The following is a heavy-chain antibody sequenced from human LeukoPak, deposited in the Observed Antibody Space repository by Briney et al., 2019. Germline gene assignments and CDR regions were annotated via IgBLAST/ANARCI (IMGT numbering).Heavy chain of an antibody. CDR3: ARDPQRYSGSYYGMDNWFDP. D-gene: IGHD1-26*01. Sequence: GASVKVSCKASGYTFTSYGISWVRQAPGQGLEWMGWISAYNGNTNYAQKLQGRVTMTTDTSTSTAYMELRSLRSDDTAVYYCARDPQRYSGSYYGMDNWFDPWGQGTLVTVSS. CDR2: ISAYNGNT. CDR1: GYTFTSYG. J-gene: IGHJ5*02. V-gene: IGHV1-18*01.